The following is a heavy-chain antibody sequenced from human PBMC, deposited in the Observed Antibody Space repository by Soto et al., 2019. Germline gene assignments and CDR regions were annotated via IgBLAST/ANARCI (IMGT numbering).Heavy chain of an antibody. CDR1: GFTFTTYN. CDR2: ISSGTNYI. CDR3: ARGAGPFDY. Sequence: EVQLVESGGGLVKPGGSLRLSCAASGFTFTTYNMNWVRQAPGKGLEWISSISSGTNYIYYADSVKGRFTIFRDNANTSLYLQMNSLRAEDTGVYYCARGAGPFDYWGQGTLVTVSS. J-gene: IGHJ4*02. V-gene: IGHV3-21*01.